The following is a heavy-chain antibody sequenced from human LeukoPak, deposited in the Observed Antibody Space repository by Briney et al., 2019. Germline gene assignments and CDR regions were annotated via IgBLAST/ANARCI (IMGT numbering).Heavy chain of an antibody. Sequence: GGSLRLSCAASGFTFSSYSMSWVRQAPGKGLEWVSYISSSSSTIYYADSVKGRFTISRDNAKNSLYLQMNGLRAEDTAVYYCAREGIAAAGRFVGHIDYWGQGTLVTVSS. CDR1: GFTFSSYS. J-gene: IGHJ4*02. V-gene: IGHV3-48*01. CDR3: AREGIAAAGRFVGHIDY. D-gene: IGHD6-13*01. CDR2: ISSSSSTI.